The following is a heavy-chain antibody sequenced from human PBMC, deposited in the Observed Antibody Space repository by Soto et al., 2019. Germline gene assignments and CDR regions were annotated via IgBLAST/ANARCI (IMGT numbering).Heavy chain of an antibody. CDR1: GYAFTSYG. Sequence: QVQLVQSGAEVKKPGASVKVSCKASGYAFTSYGISWVRQAPGQGLEWMGWISVYNGNTNYAQKLQGRVTMTTDTSTSTAYMELRSLRSDDTAVYYCARAPKGKGTVVTRYVFDIWGQGKMVTVSS. J-gene: IGHJ3*02. CDR2: ISVYNGNT. CDR3: ARAPKGKGTVVTRYVFDI. V-gene: IGHV1-18*04. D-gene: IGHD2-21*02.